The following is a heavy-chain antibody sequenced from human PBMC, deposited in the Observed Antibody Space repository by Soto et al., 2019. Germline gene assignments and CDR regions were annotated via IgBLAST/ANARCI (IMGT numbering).Heavy chain of an antibody. Sequence: ASVKVSCKASGYTFTGYYMHWVRQAPGQGLEWMGWINPNSGGTNYAQKFQGWVTMTRDTSISTAYMELSRLRSDDTAVYYCARDVVGIWSESFPGYNWFDPWGQGTLVTVSS. CDR2: INPNSGGT. CDR3: ARDVVGIWSESFPGYNWFDP. D-gene: IGHD3-3*01. V-gene: IGHV1-2*04. J-gene: IGHJ5*02. CDR1: GYTFTGYY.